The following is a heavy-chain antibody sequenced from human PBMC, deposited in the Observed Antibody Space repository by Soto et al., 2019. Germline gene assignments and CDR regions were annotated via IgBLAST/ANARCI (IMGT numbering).Heavy chain of an antibody. CDR2: ISYDGSNK. CDR1: GFTFSSYG. D-gene: IGHD2-15*01. V-gene: IGHV3-30*18. J-gene: IGHJ4*02. Sequence: QVQLVESGGGVVQPGRSLRLSCAASGFTFSSYGMHWVRQAPGKGLEWVAVISYDGSNKYYADSVKGRFTISRDNSKNTLYLQMNSLRAEDTAVYYCAKEVNPWSGGSCPDYWGQGTLVTVSS. CDR3: AKEVNPWSGGSCPDY.